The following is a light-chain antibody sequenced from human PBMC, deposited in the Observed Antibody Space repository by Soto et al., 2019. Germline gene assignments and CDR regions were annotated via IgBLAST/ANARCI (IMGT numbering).Light chain of an antibody. CDR2: EVS. CDR3: TSYTSSSSQV. J-gene: IGLJ1*01. V-gene: IGLV2-14*01. CDR1: SSDVGGYIY. Sequence: QSVLTQPASVSGSPGQSITISCTGTSSDVGGYIYVSWYQHHPGKAPKLMIYEVSNRPSGVSNRFSGSKSGNTASLTISGLQAEDEADYYCTSYTSSSSQVFGTGTKLTVL.